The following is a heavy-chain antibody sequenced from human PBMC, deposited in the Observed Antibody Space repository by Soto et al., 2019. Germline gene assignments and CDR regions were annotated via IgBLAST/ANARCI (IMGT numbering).Heavy chain of an antibody. D-gene: IGHD3-3*01. J-gene: IGHJ4*02. CDR3: ARGITIFGVVMTEYFVY. V-gene: IGHV4-31*03. CDR2: IYYSGST. CDR1: GGSISSGGYY. Sequence: SETLSLTCTVSGGSISSGGYYWSWIRQHPGKGMEWMGYIYYSGSTYYNPSLKRRVTISVDSPKNYFSLKLCSVTPAATPVSYSARGITIFGVVMTEYFVYWGQGTLVNVSS.